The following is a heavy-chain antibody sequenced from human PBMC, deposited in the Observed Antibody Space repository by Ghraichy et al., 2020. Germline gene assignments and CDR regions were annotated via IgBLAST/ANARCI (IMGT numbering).Heavy chain of an antibody. Sequence: ASVKVSCKASGYSFTTYDINWVRQATGQGLEWMGWMNPNSGNTGYAQKFQGRVAITGNTSISTAYMELSSLRSEDTAVYYCATAGTSSGYYVDYWGQGTLVTVSS. CDR1: GYSFTTYD. CDR3: ATAGTSSGYYVDY. D-gene: IGHD3-22*01. J-gene: IGHJ4*02. CDR2: MNPNSGNT. V-gene: IGHV1-8*03.